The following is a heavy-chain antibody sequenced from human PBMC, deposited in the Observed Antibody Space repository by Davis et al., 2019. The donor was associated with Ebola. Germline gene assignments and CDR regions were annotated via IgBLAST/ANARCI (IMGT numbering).Heavy chain of an antibody. CDR1: GCSINTYY. Sequence: MPSETLSPTCTVSGCSINTYYWSWIRQPPGKGLEWIGYIYYSGSTNYNPSLKSRVTISVDTSKNQFSLKLSSVTAADTAAYYCARSSNGALFDYWGQGTLVTVSS. CDR3: ARSSNGALFDY. V-gene: IGHV4-59*01. D-gene: IGHD1-26*01. CDR2: IYYSGST. J-gene: IGHJ4*02.